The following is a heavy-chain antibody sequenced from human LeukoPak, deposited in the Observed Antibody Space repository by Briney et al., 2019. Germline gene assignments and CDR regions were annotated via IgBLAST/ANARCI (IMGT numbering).Heavy chain of an antibody. CDR1: GGSFSGYY. V-gene: IGHV4-34*01. CDR3: ARAVGYSYGYVFWY. D-gene: IGHD5-18*01. Sequence: PSETLSLTCAVYGGSFSGYYWSWIRQPPGKGLEWIGEINHSGSTNYNPSLKSRVTISVDTSKNQFSLKLSSVTAADTAVYYCARAVGYSYGYVFWYWGQGTLVTVSS. J-gene: IGHJ4*02. CDR2: INHSGST.